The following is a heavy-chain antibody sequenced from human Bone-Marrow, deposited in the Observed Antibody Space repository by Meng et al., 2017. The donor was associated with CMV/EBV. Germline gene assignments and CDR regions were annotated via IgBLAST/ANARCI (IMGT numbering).Heavy chain of an antibody. V-gene: IGHV1-69*02. D-gene: IGHD5-24*01. CDR2: IIPILGIA. CDR3: ARAVNTYFNYYAMDV. Sequence: SVKVSCKASGGTFSSYTISWVRQAPGQGLEWMGRIIPILGIASYAQKFQGRVTITADKSTSTAYMELSSLRSEDTAVYYCARAVNTYFNYYAMDVWGQGTTVTVSS. CDR1: GGTFSSYT. J-gene: IGHJ6*02.